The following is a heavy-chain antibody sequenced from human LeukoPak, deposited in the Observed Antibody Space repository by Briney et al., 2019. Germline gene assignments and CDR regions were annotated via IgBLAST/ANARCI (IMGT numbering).Heavy chain of an antibody. CDR2: IYSGGNT. J-gene: IGHJ2*01. CDR3: AREEHYRRYFAL. D-gene: IGHD3-16*02. Sequence: PGGSLRLSCAASGFTVSSNYMSWVRQAPGKGLEWVSVIYSGGNTYYADSVKDRFTISRDNSKNTVYLQMNTLRAEDTAVYFCAREEHYRRYFALWGRGTLVTVSS. CDR1: GFTVSSNY. V-gene: IGHV3-66*01.